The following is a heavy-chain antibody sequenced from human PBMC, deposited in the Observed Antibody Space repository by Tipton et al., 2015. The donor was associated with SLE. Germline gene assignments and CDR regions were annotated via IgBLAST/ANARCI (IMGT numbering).Heavy chain of an antibody. CDR2: IWYDGTNK. D-gene: IGHD6-13*01. CDR1: GFIFSSYG. Sequence: SMRLSCAASGFIFSSYGMHWVRQAPGKGLEWVAVIWYDGTNKYYADSVKGRFTISRDNSKNTLYLQMNSLRAEDTAVYYCARGARGDSSWLGFDYWGQGTLVTVSS. CDR3: ARGARGDSSWLGFDY. V-gene: IGHV3-33*01. J-gene: IGHJ4*02.